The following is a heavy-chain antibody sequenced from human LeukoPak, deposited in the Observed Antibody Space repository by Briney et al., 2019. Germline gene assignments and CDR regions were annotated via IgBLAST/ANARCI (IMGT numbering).Heavy chain of an antibody. V-gene: IGHV3-21*04. CDR1: GFAFSSYS. Sequence: GGSLRLSCAASGFAFSSYSMNWVRQAPGKGLEWVSSISSSSSYIYYADSVKGRFTISRDSSKNTLYLQMNSLRAEDTAVYYCAKGGITFGGVIVGNSLDYWGQGTLVTVSS. CDR3: AKGGITFGGVIVGNSLDY. J-gene: IGHJ4*02. D-gene: IGHD3-16*02. CDR2: ISSSSSYI.